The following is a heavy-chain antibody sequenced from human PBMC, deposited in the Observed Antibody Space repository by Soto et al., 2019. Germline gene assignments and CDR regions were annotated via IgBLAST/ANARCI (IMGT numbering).Heavy chain of an antibody. Sequence: GGSLRLSCAASGFTFSSYAMHWVRQAPGKGLEWVAVISYDGSNKYYADSVKGRFTTSRDNSKNTLYLQMNSLRAEDTAVYYCSSGGSTDYEFWSGYPYLDDWGQGTLGT. CDR2: ISYDGSNK. CDR1: GFTFSSYA. CDR3: SSGGSTDYEFWSGYPYLDD. V-gene: IGHV3-30-3*01. J-gene: IGHJ4*02. D-gene: IGHD3-3*01.